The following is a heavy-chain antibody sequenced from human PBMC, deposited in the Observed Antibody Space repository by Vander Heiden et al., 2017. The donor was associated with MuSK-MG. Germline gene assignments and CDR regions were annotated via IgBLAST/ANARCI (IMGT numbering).Heavy chain of an antibody. Sequence: QVRLVESGGGVVQPGRSLRLSCAASAFTFSSYGMHWVRQAPGKGLEWVAVIWYDGSNKYYADSVKGRFTISRDNSKNTLYLQMSSLRAEDTAVYYCAREGYCTGGSCFYLDYWGQGTLVTVSS. V-gene: IGHV3-33*01. D-gene: IGHD2-15*01. CDR2: IWYDGSNK. CDR1: AFTFSSYG. CDR3: AREGYCTGGSCFYLDY. J-gene: IGHJ4*02.